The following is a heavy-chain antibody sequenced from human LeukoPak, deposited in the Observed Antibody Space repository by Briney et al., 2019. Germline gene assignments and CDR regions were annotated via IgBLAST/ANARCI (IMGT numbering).Heavy chain of an antibody. J-gene: IGHJ4*02. D-gene: IGHD5-12*01. V-gene: IGHV3-48*03. CDR3: ARGAHSGYLSYFDY. CDR2: ISSSGSTI. Sequence: GGSLRLSCAASGFTFSSYEMNWVRQAPGKGLEWVSYISSSGSTIYYADSVKGRFTISRDNAKNSLYLQMNSLRAEDTAVYYCARGAHSGYLSYFDYWGQGTLVTVSS. CDR1: GFTFSSYE.